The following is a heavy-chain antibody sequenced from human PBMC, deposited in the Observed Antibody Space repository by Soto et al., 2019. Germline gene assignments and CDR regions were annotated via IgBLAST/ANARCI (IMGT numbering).Heavy chain of an antibody. J-gene: IGHJ4*02. Sequence: EVQLVESGGGLVQPGGSLRLSCAASGFTFSTYWMSWVRQAPGKGLEWVANINQDGSEQYYVDSVKGRFTISRDNAKNSLYLQMTSLRADDTAVYYCARARCWNIVRIPAASDYWGQGTLVTVSS. CDR1: GFTFSTYW. D-gene: IGHD2-2*01. CDR2: INQDGSEQ. CDR3: ARARCWNIVRIPAASDY. V-gene: IGHV3-7*01.